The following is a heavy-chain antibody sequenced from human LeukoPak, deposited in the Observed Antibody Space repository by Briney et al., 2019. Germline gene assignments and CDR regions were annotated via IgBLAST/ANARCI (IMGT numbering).Heavy chain of an antibody. J-gene: IGHJ4*02. CDR1: GFTFSSYG. V-gene: IGHV3-23*01. CDR3: ARGSKTAGTIYSFDY. Sequence: GGSLRLSCAASGFTFSSYGMRWVRQAPGKGLEWVSGISVSVDSTYYADSVKGRFTISRDNSKNTVYLQMNSLRAEDTAVYYCARGSKTAGTIYSFDYWGQGTLVTVSS. D-gene: IGHD6-13*01. CDR2: ISVSVDST.